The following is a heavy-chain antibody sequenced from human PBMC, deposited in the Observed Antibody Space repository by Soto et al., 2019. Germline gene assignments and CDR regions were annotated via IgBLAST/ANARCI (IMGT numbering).Heavy chain of an antibody. Sequence: SVKVSCKASGGTFSSYAISWVRQAPGQGLEWMGGIIPIFGTANYAQKFQGRVTITADESTSTAYMELSSLRSEDTAVYYCARGRYYYDSSGYYADAFDIWGQGTMVTVSS. CDR3: ARGRYYYDSSGYYADAFDI. D-gene: IGHD3-22*01. CDR2: IIPIFGTA. V-gene: IGHV1-69*13. J-gene: IGHJ3*02. CDR1: GGTFSSYA.